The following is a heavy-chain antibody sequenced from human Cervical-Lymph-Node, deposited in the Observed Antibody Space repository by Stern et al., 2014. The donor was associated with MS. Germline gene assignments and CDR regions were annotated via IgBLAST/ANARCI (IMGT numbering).Heavy chain of an antibody. CDR1: GFPFRSYA. Sequence: VQLEESGRGVVQPGRSLRLSCAASGFPFRSYAMHWVRQAPGQGLEWVAVIADDGINKYYADSVKGRFTISRDNSKNTLYLQMNSLRAEDTAVYYCARDRSSSGWDHYFDYWGQGTLVTVSS. V-gene: IGHV3-30-3*01. CDR3: ARDRSSSGWDHYFDY. J-gene: IGHJ4*02. CDR2: IADDGINK. D-gene: IGHD6-19*01.